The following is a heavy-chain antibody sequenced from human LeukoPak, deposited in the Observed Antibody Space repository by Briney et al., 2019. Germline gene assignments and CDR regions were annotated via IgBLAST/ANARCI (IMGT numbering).Heavy chain of an antibody. CDR1: GDSVSSNSAA. CDR3: ARAMITFGGVIAYYFDY. Sequence: SQTLSLTCAISGDSVSSNSAAWNWIRQSPSRGLEWLGRTYYRSKWYNDYAVSVKSRITINPDTSKNQFSLQLNSVTPEDTAVYYCARAMITFGGVIAYYFDYWGQGTLVTVSS. J-gene: IGHJ4*02. D-gene: IGHD3-16*02. V-gene: IGHV6-1*01. CDR2: TYYRSKWYN.